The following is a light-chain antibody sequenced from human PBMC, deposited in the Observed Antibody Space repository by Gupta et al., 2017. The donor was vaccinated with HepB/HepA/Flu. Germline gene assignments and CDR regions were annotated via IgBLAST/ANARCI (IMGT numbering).Light chain of an antibody. J-gene: IGKJ1*01. CDR1: QSLLHSNGYNY. CDR3: MQALQTPWT. V-gene: IGKV2-28*01. Sequence: DNVMTQSPLSLPVTPGEPASISCRSSQSLLHSNGYNYLDWYLQKPGQSPQLLIYLGSNRASGVPDRFSGSGSGTDFTLKISRVEAEDVGAYYCMQALQTPWTFGQGTKVEIK. CDR2: LGS.